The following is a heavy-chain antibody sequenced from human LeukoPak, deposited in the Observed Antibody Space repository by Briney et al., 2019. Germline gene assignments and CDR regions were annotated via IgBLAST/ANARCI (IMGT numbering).Heavy chain of an antibody. CDR3: ARVESWEHSGSSQDAFDI. CDR1: GYTFTNYY. Sequence: ASVKVSCKASGYTFTNYYIHWVRQAPGEGLEWMGVINPNGGRTSYAQRFQGRVTMTRDRSTNTLYMELSSLRSEDTAVYYCARVESWEHSGSSQDAFDIWGQGTMVTVSS. CDR2: INPNGGRT. D-gene: IGHD1-26*01. J-gene: IGHJ3*02. V-gene: IGHV1-46*01.